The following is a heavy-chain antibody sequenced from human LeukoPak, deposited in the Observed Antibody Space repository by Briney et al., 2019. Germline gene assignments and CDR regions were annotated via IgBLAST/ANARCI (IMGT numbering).Heavy chain of an antibody. V-gene: IGHV1-69*04. J-gene: IGHJ4*02. CDR2: IIPILGIA. CDR3: ASAGFWSGYYSIGY. D-gene: IGHD3-3*01. CDR1: GGTFSSYA. Sequence: SVQVSCKASGGTFSSYAISWVRQAPGQGLEWMGRIIPILGIANYAQKFQGRVTITADKSTSTAYMELSSLRSEDTAVYYCASAGFWSGYYSIGYWGQGTLVTVSS.